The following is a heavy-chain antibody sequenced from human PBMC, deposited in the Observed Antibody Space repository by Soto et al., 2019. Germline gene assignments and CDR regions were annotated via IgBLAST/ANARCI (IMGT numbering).Heavy chain of an antibody. CDR1: GFTFSSYA. D-gene: IGHD3-9*01. J-gene: IGHJ4*02. Sequence: GGSLRLSCAASGFTFSSYAMSWVRQAPGKGLEWVSAISGSGGSTYYADSVKGRFTISRDNSKNTLYLQMNSLRAEDTAVYYCAKAPSYYDILTGYYQGGYWGQGTLVTVSS. CDR3: AKAPSYYDILTGYYQGGY. CDR2: ISGSGGST. V-gene: IGHV3-23*01.